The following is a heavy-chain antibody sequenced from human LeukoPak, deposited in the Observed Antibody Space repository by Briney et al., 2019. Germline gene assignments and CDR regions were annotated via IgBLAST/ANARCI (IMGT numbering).Heavy chain of an antibody. CDR3: ARAGGDYDILTGYFTYNWFDP. D-gene: IGHD3-9*01. J-gene: IGHJ5*02. V-gene: IGHV1-69*13. CDR1: GYTFTDNY. Sequence: GASVKVSCKTSGYTFTDNYLHWVRQAPGQGLEWMGGIIPIFGTANYAQKFQGRVTITADESTSTAYMELSSLRSEDTAVYYCARAGGDYDILTGYFTYNWFDPWGQGTLVTVSS. CDR2: IIPIFGTA.